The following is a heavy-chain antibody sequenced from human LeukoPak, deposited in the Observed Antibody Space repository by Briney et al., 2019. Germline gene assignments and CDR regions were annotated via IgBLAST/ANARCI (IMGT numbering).Heavy chain of an antibody. CDR3: AKPRGGYYFDY. D-gene: IGHD3-3*01. Sequence: GGSLRLSCAASGFTFSIYGMHWVRQGPGKGLEWVALISHDGGNKNYTDSVKGRFTISRDNSKNTVYLQMNSLRPEDTAVYYCAKPRGGYYFDYWGQGTLVTVSS. V-gene: IGHV3-30*18. CDR2: ISHDGGNK. J-gene: IGHJ4*02. CDR1: GFTFSIYG.